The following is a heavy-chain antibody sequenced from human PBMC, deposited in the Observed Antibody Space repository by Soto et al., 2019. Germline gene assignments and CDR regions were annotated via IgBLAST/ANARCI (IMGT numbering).Heavy chain of an antibody. V-gene: IGHV1-69*12. CDR2: IIPIFGTA. Sequence: QVQLVQSGAEVKKPGSSVKVSCKASGGTFSSYAISWVRQAPGQGLEWMGGIIPIFGTANYAQKFQGRVTITADESTSKAYMGLSGLRSEDTAVYYCARRFGEMATMYYFDYWGQGTLVTVSS. J-gene: IGHJ4*02. CDR1: GGTFSSYA. CDR3: ARRFGEMATMYYFDY. D-gene: IGHD5-12*01.